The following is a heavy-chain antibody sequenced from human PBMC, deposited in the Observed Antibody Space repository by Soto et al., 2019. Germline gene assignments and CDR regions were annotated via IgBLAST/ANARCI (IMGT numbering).Heavy chain of an antibody. V-gene: IGHV4-4*07. CDR1: GASMNSYH. CDR3: ARDQGVAAAGITWFDP. CDR2: IHSSGST. Sequence: NPSETLSLTXTVSGASMNSYHWSWIRQPAGKGLEWIGHIHSSGSTNYNPSLKSRVTMSVDTSKNQFSLRLMSLTAADTAVYYCARDQGVAAAGITWFDPWGQGSLVTVSS. D-gene: IGHD6-13*01. J-gene: IGHJ5*02.